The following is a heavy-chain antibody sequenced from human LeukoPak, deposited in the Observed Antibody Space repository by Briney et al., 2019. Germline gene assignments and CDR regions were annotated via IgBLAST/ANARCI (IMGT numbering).Heavy chain of an antibody. D-gene: IGHD6-13*01. Sequence: ASVKVSCKASGYTFTSYGISWVRQAPGQGLEWMGWISAYNGNTNYAQKLQGRVTMTTDTSTSTAYMELRSLRSDDTAVYYCAVTAAGTYYVDVWGKGTTVTVSS. CDR2: ISAYNGNT. J-gene: IGHJ6*03. CDR3: AVTAAGTYYVDV. V-gene: IGHV1-18*01. CDR1: GYTFTSYG.